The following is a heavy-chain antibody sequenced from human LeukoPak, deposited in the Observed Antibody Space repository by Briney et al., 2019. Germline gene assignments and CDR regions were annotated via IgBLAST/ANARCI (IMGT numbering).Heavy chain of an antibody. J-gene: IGHJ4*02. V-gene: IGHV3-30*18. D-gene: IGHD3-3*01. Sequence: TGGSLRLSCEASGFTFSRNGMHWVRQAPGKGLEWVAVISYDGSNKYYADSVKGRFTISGDNSKNTLYLQMNSLRAEDTAVYYCAKGITIFGVVDYFDYWGQGTLVTVSS. CDR1: GFTFSRNG. CDR3: AKGITIFGVVDYFDY. CDR2: ISYDGSNK.